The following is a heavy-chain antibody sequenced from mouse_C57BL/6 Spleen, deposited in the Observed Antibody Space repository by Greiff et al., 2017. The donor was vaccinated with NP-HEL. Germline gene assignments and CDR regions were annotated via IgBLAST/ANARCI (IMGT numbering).Heavy chain of an antibody. CDR2: IDPSDSYT. J-gene: IGHJ2*01. Sequence: VQLQQPGAELVKPGASVKLSCKASGYTFTSYWMQWVKQRPGQGLEWIGEIDPSDSYTNYNQKFKGKATLTVDTSSSTAYMQLSSRTSEDSAVYYCARGGDEYYFDYWGQGTTLTVSS. V-gene: IGHV1-50*01. D-gene: IGHD3-3*01. CDR1: GYTFTSYW. CDR3: ARGGDEYYFDY.